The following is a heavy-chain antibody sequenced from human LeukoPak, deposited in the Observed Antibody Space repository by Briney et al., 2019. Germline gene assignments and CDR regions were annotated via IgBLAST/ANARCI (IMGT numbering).Heavy chain of an antibody. CDR2: IYPGDSDT. D-gene: IGHD3-22*01. CDR3: ARLGGTDSSGYYRPVYYFDY. CDR1: GYSFTSYW. V-gene: IGHV5-51*01. J-gene: IGHJ4*02. Sequence: GESLKISCKGSGYSFTSYWIGWVRQMPGKGLEWIGIIYPGDSDTRYSPSFQGQVTISADKSISTAYLQWSSLKASDTAMYYCARLGGTDSSGYYRPVYYFDYWGQGTLVTVSS.